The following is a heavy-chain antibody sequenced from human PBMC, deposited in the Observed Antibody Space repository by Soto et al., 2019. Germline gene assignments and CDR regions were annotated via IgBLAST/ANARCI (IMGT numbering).Heavy chain of an antibody. J-gene: IGHJ5*02. V-gene: IGHV4-59*08. CDR1: GGSITGYY. D-gene: IGHD4-4*01. CDR2: IHYSGST. Sequence: SETLSLTCTVSGGSITGYYWSWIRQPPGKGPEWIGNIHYSGSTNYNPSLKSRVTISVDTSKNQFSLRLSSVTAAETAVYYCARHSYYSNPLRFDPGGQGTRVTVSS. CDR3: ARHSYYSNPLRFDP.